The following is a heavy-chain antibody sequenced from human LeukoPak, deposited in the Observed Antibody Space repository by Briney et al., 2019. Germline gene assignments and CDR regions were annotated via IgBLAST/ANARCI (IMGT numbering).Heavy chain of an antibody. CDR3: ARQSRDGSKTRGYYFDY. V-gene: IGHV5-51*01. D-gene: IGHD3-10*01. CDR2: IYPGDSDT. Sequence: GESLKISCKGSGFSFSTYWIGWVRQMPGKGLERMGTIYPGDSDTRYSPSFQGQVTISADKSISTAYLQWRSLKASDTAMYYCARQSRDGSKTRGYYFDYWGPGTQVTVSS. CDR1: GFSFSTYW. J-gene: IGHJ4*02.